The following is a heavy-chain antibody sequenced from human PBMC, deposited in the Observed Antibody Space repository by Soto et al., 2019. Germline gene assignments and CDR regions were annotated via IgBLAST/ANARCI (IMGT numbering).Heavy chain of an antibody. J-gene: IGHJ6*02. CDR2: INPVLGTR. V-gene: IGHV1-69*13. D-gene: IGHD4-17*01. Sequence: ASVKPSCKACGGRFRSYTINWVRQAPGQGLEWMGGINPVLGTRKNEQKFEGRVTITADESTGTAYMEVSSLRSEDTAVYYCARGTTHYYFGLDVWGQGTTLTVSS. CDR1: GGRFRSYT. CDR3: ARGTTHYYFGLDV.